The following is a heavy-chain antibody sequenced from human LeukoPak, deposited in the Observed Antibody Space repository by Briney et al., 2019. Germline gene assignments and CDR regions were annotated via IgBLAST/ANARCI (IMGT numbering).Heavy chain of an antibody. D-gene: IGHD5-12*01. Sequence: ASVKVSCKASGYTFTSYDINWVRQATGQGLEWMGWMNPNSGNTGYAQKFQGRVTMTRNTSISTAYMELSSLRPEDTAVYYCARGNSGYDLYYFDYWGQGTLVTVSS. V-gene: IGHV1-8*01. CDR1: GYTFTSYD. CDR3: ARGNSGYDLYYFDY. CDR2: MNPNSGNT. J-gene: IGHJ4*02.